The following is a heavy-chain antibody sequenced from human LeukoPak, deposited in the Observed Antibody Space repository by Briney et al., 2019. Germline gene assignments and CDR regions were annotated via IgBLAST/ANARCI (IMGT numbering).Heavy chain of an antibody. CDR2: IYYSGST. Sequence: SETLSLTCAVYGGSFSSYYWSWIRQPPGKGLEWIGYIYYSGSTNYNPSLKSRVTISVDTSKNQFSLKLSSVTAADTAVYYCAREHCSSTSCYPGFNWFDPWGQGTLVTVSS. D-gene: IGHD2-2*01. CDR3: AREHCSSTSCYPGFNWFDP. V-gene: IGHV4-59*01. J-gene: IGHJ5*02. CDR1: GGSFSSYY.